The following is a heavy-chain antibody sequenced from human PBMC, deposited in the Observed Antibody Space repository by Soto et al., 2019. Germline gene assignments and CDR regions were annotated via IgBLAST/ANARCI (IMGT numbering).Heavy chain of an antibody. CDR3: AKEEAAGAPYYGMDV. Sequence: GGSLRLSCAASGFTFSSYGMHWVRQAPGKGLEWVAVISYDGSNKYYADSVKGRFTISRDNSKNTLYLQMNSLRAEDTAVYYCAKEEAAGAPYYGMDVWGRGTTVTVSS. CDR1: GFTFSSYG. D-gene: IGHD6-13*01. V-gene: IGHV3-30*18. J-gene: IGHJ6*02. CDR2: ISYDGSNK.